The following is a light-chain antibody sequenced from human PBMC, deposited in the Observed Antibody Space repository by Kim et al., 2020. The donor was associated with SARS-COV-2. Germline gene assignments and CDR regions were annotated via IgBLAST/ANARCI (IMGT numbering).Light chain of an antibody. CDR1: QSVNNY. J-gene: IGKJ1*01. Sequence: VSPGERATLSCGASQSVNNYVAWYQQKPGQAPRLLIYDAYTRAPGVPARFSGSGSGTEFTLTISSLQSEDFTVYYCQQYSDWPLTFGQGTKVDIK. V-gene: IGKV3-15*01. CDR2: DAY. CDR3: QQYSDWPLT.